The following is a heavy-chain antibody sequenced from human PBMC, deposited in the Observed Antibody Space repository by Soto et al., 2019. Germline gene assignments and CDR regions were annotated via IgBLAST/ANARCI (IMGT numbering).Heavy chain of an antibody. CDR3: AKGRYDFWSPYYFDS. CDR2: ITWNSRVL. J-gene: IGHJ4*02. V-gene: IGHV3-9*01. D-gene: IGHD3-3*01. CDR1: GLNFDDFA. Sequence: SGGSLRLSCVGTGLNFDDFAMHWVRQAPGKGLEWVSGITWNSRVLAYADSVKGRFTISRDNARNSLYLQMDSLRDEDTALYYCAKGRYDFWSPYYFDSWGQGTLVTVPQ.